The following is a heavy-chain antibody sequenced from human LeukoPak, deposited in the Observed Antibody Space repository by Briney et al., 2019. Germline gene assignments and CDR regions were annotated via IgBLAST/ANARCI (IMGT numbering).Heavy chain of an antibody. CDR3: ARDPYTSSSWYRGRANNWFDP. CDR1: GYTFTTYP. J-gene: IGHJ5*02. CDR2: INTNTGNP. V-gene: IGHV7-4-1*02. Sequence: ASVKVSCKASGYTFTTYPMNWVRQAPGQGLEWMGWINTNTGNPTYAQGFTGRFDFSLDTSVSTAYLQISSLKADDTAVYYCARDPYTSSSWYRGRANNWFDPWGQGTLVTVSS. D-gene: IGHD6-13*01.